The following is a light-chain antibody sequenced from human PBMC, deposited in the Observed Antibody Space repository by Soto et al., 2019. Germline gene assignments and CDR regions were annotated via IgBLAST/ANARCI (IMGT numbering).Light chain of an antibody. Sequence: EIVLTQSPDTLSLSPGERATLSCRASQSVSSRYLAWYQQKPGQAPRLLIYGASSRATGIPDKFSGSGSGTDFTLTISRLEAEDFAVYYCQQYDRSPPYTFGQGTKLEIK. J-gene: IGKJ2*01. CDR3: QQYDRSPPYT. CDR1: QSVSSRY. V-gene: IGKV3-20*01. CDR2: GAS.